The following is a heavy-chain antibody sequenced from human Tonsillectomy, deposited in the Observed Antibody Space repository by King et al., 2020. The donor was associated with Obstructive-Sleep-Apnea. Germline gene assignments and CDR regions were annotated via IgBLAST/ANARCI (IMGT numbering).Heavy chain of an antibody. Sequence: QLVQSGAEVKRPGASVKISCKTSGYTFISYYIHWVRQAPGQGLEWMGVINPGGGSTTSAQKFRGRVTMTRDTATSTVFMELSSLKSEDTAVYYCAGPILDCTGVRCYPSYNCYYGMDVWGQGTTVTVSS. CDR1: GYTFISYY. V-gene: IGHV1-46*01. D-gene: IGHD2-15*01. CDR2: INPGGGST. CDR3: AGPILDCTGVRCYPSYNCYYGMDV. J-gene: IGHJ6*02.